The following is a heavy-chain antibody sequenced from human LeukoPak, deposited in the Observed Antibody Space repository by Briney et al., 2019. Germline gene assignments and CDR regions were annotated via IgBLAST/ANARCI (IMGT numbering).Heavy chain of an antibody. D-gene: IGHD1-26*01. J-gene: IGHJ4*02. Sequence: PSETLSLACTVSGGSISSNNYYWNWIRQPPGKGLEWIGKMYLSGTTHSNPSVKSRVTISIDKSKNQFFLNLSSVTAADTAVYYCAGLVGRYSSGLYYYYFDYWGQGTLVTVSS. CDR2: MYLSGTT. V-gene: IGHV4-39*07. CDR3: AGLVGRYSSGLYYYYFDY. CDR1: GGSISSNNYY.